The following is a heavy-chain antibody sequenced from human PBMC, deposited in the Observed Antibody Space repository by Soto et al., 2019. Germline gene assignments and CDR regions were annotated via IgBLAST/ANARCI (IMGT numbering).Heavy chain of an antibody. J-gene: IGHJ4*02. D-gene: IGHD3-9*01. CDR2: IYYSGST. CDR3: ASHKVYYDILTGYHRPGSFDY. Sequence: SETLSLTCTVSGGSISSYYWSWIRQPPGKGLEWIGYIYYSGSTNYNPSLKSRVTISVDTSKNQFSLKLSSVTAADTAVYYCASHKVYYDILTGYHRPGSFDYWGQGTLVTVSS. CDR1: GGSISSYY. V-gene: IGHV4-59*08.